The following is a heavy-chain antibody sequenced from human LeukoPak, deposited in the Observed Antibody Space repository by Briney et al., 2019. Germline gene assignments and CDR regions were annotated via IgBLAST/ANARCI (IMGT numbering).Heavy chain of an antibody. CDR2: IYYSGST. Sequence: SETLSLTCTVSGGSNSRYYWSWIRQPPWKGLEWIGYIYYSGSTNYNPSLKSRVTISVDTSKNQFSLKLSSVTAADTAVYYCARERVIRALRSAFDYWGQGTLVTVSS. CDR1: GGSNSRYY. V-gene: IGHV4-59*01. D-gene: IGHD3-16*02. CDR3: ARERVIRALRSAFDY. J-gene: IGHJ4*02.